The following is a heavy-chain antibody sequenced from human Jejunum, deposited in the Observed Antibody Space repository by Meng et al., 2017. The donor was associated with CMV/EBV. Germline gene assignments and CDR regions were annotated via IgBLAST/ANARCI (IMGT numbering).Heavy chain of an antibody. CDR3: ASHKDGYNPFDY. Sequence: QLVELGGGLVKPGGSRRLSWAASGLPFNSYSMNWVRQAPGKGLEWVSSISSTNGDIYYADSVKGRFTISRDNAKNSLYLQMNNLRVEDTAVYYCASHKDGYNPFDYWGQGTLVTVSS. CDR2: ISSTNGDI. CDR1: GLPFNSYS. D-gene: IGHD5-24*01. J-gene: IGHJ4*02. V-gene: IGHV3-21*01.